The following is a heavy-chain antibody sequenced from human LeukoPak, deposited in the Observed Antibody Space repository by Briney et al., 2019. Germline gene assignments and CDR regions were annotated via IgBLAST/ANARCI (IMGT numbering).Heavy chain of an antibody. CDR3: ARGPPITTVTTYYYYYMDV. V-gene: IGHV4-59*01. CDR1: GGSISSYY. J-gene: IGHJ6*03. Sequence: SETLSLTCTVSGGSISSYYWSWIRQPPGKGLEWIGYIYYSGSTNYNPSLKSRVTISVDTSKNQFSLKLSSVTAADTAVYYCARGPPITTVTTYYYYYMDVWGKGTTVTVSS. D-gene: IGHD4-11*01. CDR2: IYYSGST.